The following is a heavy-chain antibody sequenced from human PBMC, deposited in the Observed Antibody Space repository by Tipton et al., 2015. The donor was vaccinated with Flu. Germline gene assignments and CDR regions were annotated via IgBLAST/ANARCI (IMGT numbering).Heavy chain of an antibody. D-gene: IGHD6-19*01. CDR1: GASISSRSYY. V-gene: IGHV4-39*07. CDR2: IYSSGST. CDR3: AREKDSSGSEYFQH. Sequence: TLSLTCTVSGASISSRSYYWGWIRQPPGKGLEWIGCIYSSGSTYYNPSLKSRVTISLDTSKNQFSLKLSSVTAADTAVYYCAREKDSSGSEYFQHWGQDTLVTVSS. J-gene: IGHJ1*01.